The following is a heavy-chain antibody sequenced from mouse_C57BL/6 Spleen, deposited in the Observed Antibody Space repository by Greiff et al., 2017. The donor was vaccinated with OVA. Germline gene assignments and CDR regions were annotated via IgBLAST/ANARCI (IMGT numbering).Heavy chain of an antibody. D-gene: IGHD2-12*01. J-gene: IGHJ1*03. CDR3: ARLRWYFDV. CDR1: GYTFTSYW. Sequence: QVQLQQPGAELVMPGASVKLSCKASGYTFTSYWMHWVKQRPGQGLEWIGEIDPSDSYTNYNQKFKGKSTLTVDKSSSTAYMQLSSLTSEDSAVYYCARLRWYFDVWGTGTTVTVSS. V-gene: IGHV1-69*01. CDR2: IDPSDSYT.